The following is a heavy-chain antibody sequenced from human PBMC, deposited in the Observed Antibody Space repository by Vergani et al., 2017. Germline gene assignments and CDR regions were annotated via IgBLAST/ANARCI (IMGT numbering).Heavy chain of an antibody. J-gene: IGHJ2*01. D-gene: IGHD1-26*01. CDR2: ISSSSSTI. CDR1: GFTFSSYS. Sequence: EVQLVESGGGLVQPGGSLRLSCAASGFTFSSYSMNWVRQAPGKGLEWVSYISSSSSTIYYADSVKGRFTISRDNAKNSLYLQMNSLRAGDTAVYYCARGRATAYWYFDLWGRGTLVTVSS. V-gene: IGHV3-48*01. CDR3: ARGRATAYWYFDL.